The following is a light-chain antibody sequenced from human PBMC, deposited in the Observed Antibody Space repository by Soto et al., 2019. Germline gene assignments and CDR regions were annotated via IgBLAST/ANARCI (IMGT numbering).Light chain of an antibody. V-gene: IGKV4-1*01. CDR2: WAS. CDR3: QEYYNVPLT. CDR1: QSVIYNSNNKNS. J-gene: IGKJ4*01. Sequence: DIVMTQCPDSLAVSLGERATINCRSSQSVIYNSNNKNSLAWYQQKPGQPPKLLFTWASTREYGVPARFSGNGFGGDFTLTISGLEAEDVEIYYCQEYYNVPLTFGGGTKVEIK.